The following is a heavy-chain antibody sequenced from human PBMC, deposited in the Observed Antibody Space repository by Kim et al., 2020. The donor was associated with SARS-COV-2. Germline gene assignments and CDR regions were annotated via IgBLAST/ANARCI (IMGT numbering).Heavy chain of an antibody. CDR1: GFTFGNYA. J-gene: IGHJ6*02. CDR3: AKDKHYGGYYSGMDV. V-gene: IGHV3-9*01. Sequence: GGSLRLSCAASGFTFGNYAMHWVRQAPGKGLEWVSGINWDSGSIGYADSMKGRVTISRDNAKRSLYLQMNSLRAEDTALYYCAKDKHYGGYYSGMDVWGQGTTVTVSS. D-gene: IGHD4-17*01. CDR2: INWDSGSI.